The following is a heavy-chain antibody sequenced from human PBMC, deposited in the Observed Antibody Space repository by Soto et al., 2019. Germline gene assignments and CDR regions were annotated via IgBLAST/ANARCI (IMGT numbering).Heavy chain of an antibody. J-gene: IGHJ4*02. Sequence: QVQLVQSGAEVKKPGSSVKVSCKASGDTFSSYSINWVRQAPGQGVEWMGEIIPIFGTANYEQKYQGRITITADESTSTACMELSNLRSDDTAEYYCARDGGSHSAGIDYWGQGTLVTVPS. D-gene: IGHD1-26*01. CDR2: IIPIFGTA. V-gene: IGHV1-69*01. CDR1: GDTFSSYS. CDR3: ARDGGSHSAGIDY.